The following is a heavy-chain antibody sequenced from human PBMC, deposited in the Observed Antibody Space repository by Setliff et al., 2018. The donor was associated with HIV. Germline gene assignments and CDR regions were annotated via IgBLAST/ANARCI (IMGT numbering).Heavy chain of an antibody. J-gene: IGHJ4*02. V-gene: IGHV4-59*01. CDR1: GGSLIGYY. CDR2: IYYTEIT. Sequence: SETLSLTCTVSGGSLIGYYWSWIRQSPGKGLEWIGSIYYTEITNYNPSLKSRVTISVDTSKNQFSLKLTSVTAADTALYYCARLRGYFYGHGRYFDYRGQGTLVTVSS. D-gene: IGHD5-18*01. CDR3: ARLRGYFYGHGRYFDY.